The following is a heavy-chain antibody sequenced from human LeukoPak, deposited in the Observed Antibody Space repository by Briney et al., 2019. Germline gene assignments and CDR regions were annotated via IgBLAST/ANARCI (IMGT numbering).Heavy chain of an antibody. Sequence: SVKVSCKASGGTFSSYAISWVRQAPGQGLEWMGGIIPIFGTANYAQKFQGRVTITADKSTSTAYMELSSLRSEDTAVYYCARSLLKGSGYDPFDYWGQGPLVTVSS. D-gene: IGHD5-12*01. CDR2: IIPIFGTA. J-gene: IGHJ4*02. CDR3: ARSLLKGSGYDPFDY. V-gene: IGHV1-69*06. CDR1: GGTFSSYA.